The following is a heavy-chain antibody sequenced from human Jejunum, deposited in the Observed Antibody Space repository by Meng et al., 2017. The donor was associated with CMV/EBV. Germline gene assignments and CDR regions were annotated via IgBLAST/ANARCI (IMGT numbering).Heavy chain of an antibody. CDR2: IYYSGST. CDR1: VSINSYY. J-gene: IGHJ4*02. Sequence: VSINSYYWSWIRQPPGKGLEWIGSIYYSGSTNYNPSLKSRVTISVDTSKNQFSLKLSSVTAADTAVYYCARVLNSGTFYKFDYWGQGTRVTVSS. V-gene: IGHV4-59*01. D-gene: IGHD2/OR15-2a*01. CDR3: ARVLNSGTFYKFDY.